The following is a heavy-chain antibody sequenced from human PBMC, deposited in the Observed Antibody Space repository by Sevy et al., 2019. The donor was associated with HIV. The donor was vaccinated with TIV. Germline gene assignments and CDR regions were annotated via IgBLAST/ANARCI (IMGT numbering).Heavy chain of an antibody. CDR3: ARDPHAVPHWGSFDS. J-gene: IGHJ4*02. Sequence: GGSLRLSCEASGFTFTRYAFHWVRQAPGKGLEWVAVISKEGTNKYDIDSVKGRFTISRDNSRNTLFLQMERLRAEDTAMYFCARDPHAVPHWGSFDSWGQGTLVTVSS. D-gene: IGHD3-16*01. V-gene: IGHV3-30-3*01. CDR1: GFTFTRYA. CDR2: ISKEGTNK.